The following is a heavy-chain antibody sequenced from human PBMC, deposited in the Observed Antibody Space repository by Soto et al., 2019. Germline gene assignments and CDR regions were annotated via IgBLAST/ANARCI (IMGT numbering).Heavy chain of an antibody. CDR3: ARDPRAPSTHDAFDI. CDR2: IIPILGIA. D-gene: IGHD2-2*01. V-gene: IGHV1-69*08. CDR1: GGTFSSYT. Sequence: QVQLVQSGAEVKKPGSSVKVSCKASGGTFSSYTISWVRQAPGQGLEWMGRIIPILGIANYAQKFQGRVTITADKSTSTAYMELSSLRSEDTAVYYCARDPRAPSTHDAFDIWGQGTMVTVSS. J-gene: IGHJ3*02.